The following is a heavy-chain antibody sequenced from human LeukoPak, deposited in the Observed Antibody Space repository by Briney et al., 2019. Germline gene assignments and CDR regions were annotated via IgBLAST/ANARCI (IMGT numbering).Heavy chain of an antibody. D-gene: IGHD1-26*01. CDR2: IGGSSNSI. Sequence: GGSLRLSCAASGFTFSSYGMTWVRQAPGKGLEWVSYIGGSSNSIYYADSVKGRFTISRDNARNSLYLQMNSLRAEDTAVYYCARDVGASAPDAFDIWGQGTMVTVSS. CDR1: GFTFSSYG. CDR3: ARDVGASAPDAFDI. J-gene: IGHJ3*02. V-gene: IGHV3-48*01.